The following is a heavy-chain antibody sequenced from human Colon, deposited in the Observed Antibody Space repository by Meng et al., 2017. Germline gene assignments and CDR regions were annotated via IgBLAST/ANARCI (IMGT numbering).Heavy chain of an antibody. CDR2: IKEDGGEN. D-gene: IGHD3-22*01. CDR3: ARDDDSSGNGRFYFDS. CDR1: GFTFSSYW. Sequence: GGSLRLSCAASGFTFSSYWMSWVRQAPGKGLEWVANIKEDGGENYYVDSVKGRFTISRDNAKNSLYLQMSSLRAEDTDVYFCARDDDSSGNGRFYFDSWGQGTLVTVSS. J-gene: IGHJ4*02. V-gene: IGHV3-7*01.